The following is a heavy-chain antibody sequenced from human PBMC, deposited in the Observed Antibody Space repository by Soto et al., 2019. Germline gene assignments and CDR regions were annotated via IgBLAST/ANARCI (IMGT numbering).Heavy chain of an antibody. CDR2: ISYDGSNK. V-gene: IGHV3-30*18. CDR3: AKDLVPYDSSGYLTARFDY. D-gene: IGHD3-22*01. J-gene: IGHJ4*02. CDR1: GFTFSSYG. Sequence: PGGSLRLSCAASGFTFSSYGMHWVRQAPGKGLEWVAVISYDGSNKYYADSVKGRFTISRDNSKNTLYLQMNSLRAEDTAVYYCAKDLVPYDSSGYLTARFDYWGQGTLVTVSS.